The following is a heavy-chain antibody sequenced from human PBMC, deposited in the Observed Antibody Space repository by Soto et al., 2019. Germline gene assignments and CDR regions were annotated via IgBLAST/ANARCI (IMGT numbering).Heavy chain of an antibody. D-gene: IGHD2-2*01. CDR1: AGPLSDYS. J-gene: IGHJ4*01. CDR3: ARSFCTDTSCSIFDS. Sequence: PSETLSLTCGFYAGPLSDYSWNLIRQSPGKGLEWIGQLENSGSAYYNPSLRSRVTISADTSKNQFSLKLTSVTTADTAVYFCARSFCTDTSCSIFDSWGLGTLVTVSS. CDR2: LENSGSA. V-gene: IGHV4-34*01.